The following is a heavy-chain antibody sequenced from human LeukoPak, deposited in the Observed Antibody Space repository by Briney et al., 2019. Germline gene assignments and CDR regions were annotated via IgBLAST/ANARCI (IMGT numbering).Heavy chain of an antibody. V-gene: IGHV3-7*01. CDR1: GFIFSSYW. Sequence: GGSLRLSCAASGFIFSSYWMSWVRQAPGKGLEWVANIKQDGSEKYYADSVKGRFTISRDNSKNTLHLQMISLRPEDTAVYYCATKGNSSGSFQHWGQGTLVTVS. J-gene: IGHJ1*01. CDR3: ATKGNSSGSFQH. CDR2: IKQDGSEK. D-gene: IGHD6-19*01.